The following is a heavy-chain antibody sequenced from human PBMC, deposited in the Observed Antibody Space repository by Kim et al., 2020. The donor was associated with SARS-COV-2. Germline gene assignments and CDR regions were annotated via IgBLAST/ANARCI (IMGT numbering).Heavy chain of an antibody. CDR3: ARLGDYYGSGSYSTYDY. J-gene: IGHJ4*02. Sequence: ESLKISCRGSGYSFTSYWISWVRQTPGKGLEWMGRIDPSDSYTYYSPSFQGHVTFSADKRISTAFLQWSGLKASDSAIYYCARLGDYYGSGSYSTYDYWGQGTLVTVSS. CDR2: IDPSDSYT. V-gene: IGHV5-10-1*01. CDR1: GYSFTSYW. D-gene: IGHD3-10*01.